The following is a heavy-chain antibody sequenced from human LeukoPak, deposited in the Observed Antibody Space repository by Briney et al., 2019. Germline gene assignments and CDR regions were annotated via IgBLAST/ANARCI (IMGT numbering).Heavy chain of an antibody. J-gene: IGHJ5*02. CDR1: GFTFRNDW. D-gene: IGHD3-9*01. CDR2: VKQGGSEK. V-gene: IGHV3-7*03. CDR3: AKDPTSVGGRHDWLLDS. Sequence: PGGSLRLSCAVFGFTFRNDWMSWVRQAPGKGLEWVAMVKQGGSEKYYVDSVRGRFTISRDNSKNTLYLQMNYLRAEDTAVYYCAKDPTSVGGRHDWLLDSWGQGTLVTVSS.